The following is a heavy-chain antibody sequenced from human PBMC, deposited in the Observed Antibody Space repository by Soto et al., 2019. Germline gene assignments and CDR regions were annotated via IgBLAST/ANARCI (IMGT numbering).Heavy chain of an antibody. J-gene: IGHJ3*02. Sequence: GGSLRLSCAASGFTFSTYGMHWVRQAPGKGLEWVALVWFDGSDKYSSDSVKGRFTISRDNSKNTLYLQMNSLRAEDTAVHYCARLYCSASSCYSVGGFDIWGQGTMVTVSS. D-gene: IGHD2-15*01. CDR1: GFTFSTYG. V-gene: IGHV3-33*01. CDR3: ARLYCSASSCYSVGGFDI. CDR2: VWFDGSDK.